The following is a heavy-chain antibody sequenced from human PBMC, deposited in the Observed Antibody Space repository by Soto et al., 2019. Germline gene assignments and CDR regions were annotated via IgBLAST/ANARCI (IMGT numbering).Heavy chain of an antibody. CDR1: GGTFSSYA. Sequence: ASLKVSCKASGGTFSSYAISWVRQAPGQGLEWMGGIIPIFGTANYAQKFEGRVTITADESTSTAYMELSSLRSEDTAVYYCAGVPAAKRYYYYGMDVWGQGTTVTVSS. CDR3: AGVPAAKRYYYYGMDV. J-gene: IGHJ6*02. CDR2: IIPIFGTA. D-gene: IGHD2-2*01. V-gene: IGHV1-69*13.